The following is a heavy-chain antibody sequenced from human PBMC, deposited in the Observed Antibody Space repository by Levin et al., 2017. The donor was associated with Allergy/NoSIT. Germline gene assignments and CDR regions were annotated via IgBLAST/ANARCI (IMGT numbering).Heavy chain of an antibody. CDR2: ISYDGSNK. CDR1: GFTFSSYA. J-gene: IGHJ4*02. Sequence: GGSLRLSCAASGFTFSSYAMHWVRQAPGKGLEWVAVISYDGSNKYYADSVKGRFTISRDNSKNTLYLQMNSLRAEDTAVYYCARDFTAVAGRGVIDYWGQGTLVTVSS. V-gene: IGHV3-30-3*01. CDR3: ARDFTAVAGRGVIDY. D-gene: IGHD6-19*01.